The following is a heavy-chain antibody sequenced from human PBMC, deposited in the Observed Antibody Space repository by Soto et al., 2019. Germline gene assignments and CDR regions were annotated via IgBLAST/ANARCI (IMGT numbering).Heavy chain of an antibody. CDR2: IDGSGGIT. J-gene: IGHJ5*02. CDR1: CFTFGTTA. V-gene: IGHV3-23*01. Sequence: QLLQSGGGLVQPGGSLTLSCAASCFTFGTTAMSWVRQAPGEGLEWVSTIDGSGGITYYADSEKGRFTISRDNSRNTVYLQMNSLRGDDTALYYCVKNSGWFNTWGQGALVTVSS. CDR3: VKNSGWFNT. D-gene: IGHD3-10*01.